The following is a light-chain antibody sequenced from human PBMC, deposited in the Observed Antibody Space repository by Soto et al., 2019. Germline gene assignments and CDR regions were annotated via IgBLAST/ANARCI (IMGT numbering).Light chain of an antibody. CDR1: SSDIGAYDH. CDR3: SSYTVSRSYV. V-gene: IGLV2-14*01. J-gene: IGLJ1*01. CDR2: SVS. Sequence: QSALTQPASVSGSPGQSITISCSGTSSDIGAYDHVAWFQQLPGKTPKLIIYSVSNRPSGVSYRFSGSKSGNTASLTMSGLQAEDEADYYCSSYTVSRSYVFGTGTKVTVL.